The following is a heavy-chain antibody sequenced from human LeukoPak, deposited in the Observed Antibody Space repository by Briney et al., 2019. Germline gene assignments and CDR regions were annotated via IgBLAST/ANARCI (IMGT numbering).Heavy chain of an antibody. Sequence: SGHALVKPTQTLTLTRTFSGSSLSTSGISVRWIRQPPGKALEWLARNERDDDKYYSTSLKTRLTMSKGTSKNQVVLTMTNMDPVDTATYYCARIQFNWNSGGWTLAGNWFDPWGQGTLVTVSS. CDR2: NERDDDK. D-gene: IGHD1-7*01. CDR3: ARIQFNWNSGGWTLAGNWFDP. CDR1: GSSLSTSGIS. J-gene: IGHJ5*02. V-gene: IGHV2-70*11.